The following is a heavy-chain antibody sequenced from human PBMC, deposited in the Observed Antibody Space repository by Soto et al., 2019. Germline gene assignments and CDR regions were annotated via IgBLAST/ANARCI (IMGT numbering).Heavy chain of an antibody. CDR2: IYYSGST. J-gene: IGHJ4*02. V-gene: IGHV4-59*01. D-gene: IGHD1-26*01. CDR3: ARRYGGNVDY. Sequence: QVQLQESGPGLVKPSETLSLTCTVSGGSINNYYWSWIRQPPGKGLEWIGYIYYSGSTHYNPPLKSRVTISVDTSKNQFSLKLSAVTAADTAVYYCARRYGGNVDYWGQGTLVTVSS. CDR1: GGSINNYY.